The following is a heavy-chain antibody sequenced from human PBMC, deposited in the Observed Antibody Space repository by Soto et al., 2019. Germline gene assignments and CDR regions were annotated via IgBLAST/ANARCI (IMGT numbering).Heavy chain of an antibody. J-gene: IGHJ6*02. Sequence: QVQLVQSGAEVKKPGSSVRVSCKASGDTFNTFAISWVRQAPGQGLEWMGGIIPIFGTPDYAQQFPGRVTMSADESTSTAYLELRSLRSEDTAVYYCARSPGITGTRASQYAMDVWGQGTTVTVSS. CDR2: IIPIFGTP. V-gene: IGHV1-69*01. D-gene: IGHD1-20*01. CDR3: ARSPGITGTRASQYAMDV. CDR1: GDTFNTFA.